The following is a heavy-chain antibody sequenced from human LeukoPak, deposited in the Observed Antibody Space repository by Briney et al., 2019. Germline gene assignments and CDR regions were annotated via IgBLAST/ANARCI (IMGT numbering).Heavy chain of an antibody. V-gene: IGHV3-30*03. Sequence: GGSLRLSCAASGFTFSSYGMHWVRQAPGKGLEWVAVISYDGSNKYYADSVKGRFTISRDNAKKSLFLQMNSLRAEDTAVYYCARQLWFGELYTGYFDYWGQGTLVTVSS. CDR2: ISYDGSNK. CDR1: GFTFSSYG. J-gene: IGHJ4*02. D-gene: IGHD3-10*01. CDR3: ARQLWFGELYTGYFDY.